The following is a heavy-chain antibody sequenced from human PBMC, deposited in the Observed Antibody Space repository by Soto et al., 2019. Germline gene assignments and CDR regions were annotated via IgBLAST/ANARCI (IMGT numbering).Heavy chain of an antibody. CDR2: IYYSGST. J-gene: IGHJ5*02. D-gene: IGHD5-18*01. V-gene: IGHV4-59*08. CDR1: GGSISSYY. CDR3: ARQDTAMVTWFDP. Sequence: SETLSLTCTVSGGSISSYYWSWIRQPPGKGLEWIGYIYYSGSTYYNPSLKSRVTISVDTSKNQFSLKLSSVTAADTAVYYCARQDTAMVTWFDPWGQGTLVTVSS.